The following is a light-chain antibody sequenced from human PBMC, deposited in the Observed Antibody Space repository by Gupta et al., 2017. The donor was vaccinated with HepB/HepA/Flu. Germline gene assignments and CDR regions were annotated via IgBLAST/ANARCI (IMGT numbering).Light chain of an antibody. V-gene: IGKV1-5*03. CDR1: QSISSC. Sequence: TQMTQSTSPLSASIGDRVTITCWASQSISSCLSWYQQKPGKAPKLLIYKASSLESGVPSRFSGSGSGTEFTLTISSLQPDDFATYYCQQYNSYPCSFGRGTKLEIK. CDR2: KAS. J-gene: IGKJ2*04. CDR3: QQYNSYPCS.